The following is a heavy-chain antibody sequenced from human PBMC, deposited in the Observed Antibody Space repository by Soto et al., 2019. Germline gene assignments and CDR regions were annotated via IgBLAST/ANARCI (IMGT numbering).Heavy chain of an antibody. CDR2: INPNRGGT. D-gene: IGHD2-2*01. Sequence: ASVKVSCKASGYTFTGYYMHWVRQAPGQGLEWMGWINPNRGGTNYAQKFQGWVTMTRDTSISTAYMELSRLRSDDTAVYYCARERIVVVPAAHSKEYLMDVWGQGTTVTVSS. J-gene: IGHJ6*02. V-gene: IGHV1-2*04. CDR3: ARERIVVVPAAHSKEYLMDV. CDR1: GYTFTGYY.